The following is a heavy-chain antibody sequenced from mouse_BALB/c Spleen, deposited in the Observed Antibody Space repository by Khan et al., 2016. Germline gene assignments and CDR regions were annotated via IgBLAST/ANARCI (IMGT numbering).Heavy chain of an antibody. J-gene: IGHJ2*01. CDR2: INTYTGEP. Sequence: QIQLVQSGPELKKPGETVKISCKASGYTFTNYGMNWVKQAPGKGLKWMGWINTYTGEPTYADDFKGRFAFSVETAASTAYLQINKLKYEDMGTYYCARRYFYCRGYFDYWGQGTTLTVSS. D-gene: IGHD2-3*01. V-gene: IGHV9-1*02. CDR1: GYTFTNYG. CDR3: ARRYFYCRGYFDY.